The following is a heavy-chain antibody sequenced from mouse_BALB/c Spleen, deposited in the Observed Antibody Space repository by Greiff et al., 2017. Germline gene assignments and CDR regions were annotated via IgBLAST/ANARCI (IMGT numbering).Heavy chain of an antibody. Sequence: VQLQQSGPELVKPGASVKISCKASGYAFSSSWMNWVKQRPGQGLEWLGRIYPGDGDTNYNGKFKGKATLTADKSSRTSYMQLSSLTAVDSAVYFCARWGGLGDVGYWGQGTTLTVSS. CDR2: IYPGDGDT. D-gene: IGHD3-1*01. J-gene: IGHJ2*01. V-gene: IGHV1-82*01. CDR3: ARWGGLGDVGY. CDR1: GYAFSSSW.